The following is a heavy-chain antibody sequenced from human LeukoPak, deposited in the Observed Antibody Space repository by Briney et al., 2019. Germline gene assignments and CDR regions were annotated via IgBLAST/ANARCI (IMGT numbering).Heavy chain of an antibody. J-gene: IGHJ4*02. Sequence: SETLSLTCTVSGGSVNSNSYYWGWIRQPPGKGLEWIGSVSYSGSTYDSPSLKSRVTMSVDTSKNQFSLKLSSVTAADTGVYYCATCRRANLDFDYWGQGTLVTVSS. CDR3: ATCRRANLDFDY. V-gene: IGHV4-39*01. CDR1: GGSVNSNSYY. CDR2: VSYSGST.